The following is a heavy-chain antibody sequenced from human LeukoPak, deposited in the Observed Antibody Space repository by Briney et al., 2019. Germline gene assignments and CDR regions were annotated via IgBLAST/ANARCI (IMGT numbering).Heavy chain of an antibody. J-gene: IGHJ4*02. CDR3: ARANGYSYGFDYDY. D-gene: IGHD5-18*01. Sequence: GGSLRLSCAASGFTFSSYAMSWVRQAPGKGLEWVSAISGSGGSTYYADSVKGRFTISRDNSKNTLYLQMNSLRAEDTAVYYCARANGYSYGFDYDYWGQGTLVTVSS. CDR2: ISGSGGST. V-gene: IGHV3-23*01. CDR1: GFTFSSYA.